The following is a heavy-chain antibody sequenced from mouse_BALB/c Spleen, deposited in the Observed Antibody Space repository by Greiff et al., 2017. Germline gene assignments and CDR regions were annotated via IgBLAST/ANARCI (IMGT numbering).Heavy chain of an antibody. CDR1: GYAFTNYL. V-gene: IGHV1-54*01. CDR3: ARGGNFPYYYAMDY. J-gene: IGHJ4*01. CDR2: INPGSGGT. Sequence: VQLQQSGAELVRPGTSVKVSCKASGYAFTNYLIEWVKQRPGQGLEWIGVINPGSGGTNYNEKFKGKATLTADKSSSTAYMQLSSLTSDDSAIYFCARGGNFPYYYAMDYWGQGTSVTVSS.